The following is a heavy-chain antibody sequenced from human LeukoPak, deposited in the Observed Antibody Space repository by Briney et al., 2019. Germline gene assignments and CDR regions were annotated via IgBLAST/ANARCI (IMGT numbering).Heavy chain of an antibody. V-gene: IGHV4-59*01. CDR2: IYYSGIT. Sequence: PSETLSLTRTVSGASISSYYWSWIRQPPGKGLEWIGYIYYSGITNYDPSLKSRVTISVDTSRNQFSLKLSSVTAADTAVYYCARDLLNWFDPWGQGTLVTVSS. CDR3: ARDLLNWFDP. CDR1: GASISSYY. J-gene: IGHJ5*02.